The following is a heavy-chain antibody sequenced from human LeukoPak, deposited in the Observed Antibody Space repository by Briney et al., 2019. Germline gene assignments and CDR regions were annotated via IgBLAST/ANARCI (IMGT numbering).Heavy chain of an antibody. CDR1: GFTFSENW. Sequence: PGGSLRLSCVASGFTFSENWMHWVRQAPGKGLAWVSHINRDGGLTNYADSVKGRITISRDNARNTVYLQMSSLRVEDTAIYFCAREEHRLAEAGTSAFDLGGQGTLVTVSP. D-gene: IGHD6-13*01. V-gene: IGHV3-74*01. CDR3: AREEHRLAEAGTSAFDL. J-gene: IGHJ3*01. CDR2: INRDGGLT.